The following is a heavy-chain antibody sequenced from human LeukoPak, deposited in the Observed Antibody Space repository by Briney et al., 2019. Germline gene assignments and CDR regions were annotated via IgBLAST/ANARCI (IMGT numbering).Heavy chain of an antibody. V-gene: IGHV4-61*02. CDR2: IYTSGST. Sequence: SQTLSLTCTVSGGSISSGSYYWSWIRPPAGKGLEWIGRIYTSGSTNSNPSLNSRVTISVDTTKTQFSLKLSSVTAADTAVYYGAREDTAMVTFDYWGQGTLVTVSS. J-gene: IGHJ4*02. CDR3: AREDTAMVTFDY. CDR1: GGSISSGSYY. D-gene: IGHD5-18*01.